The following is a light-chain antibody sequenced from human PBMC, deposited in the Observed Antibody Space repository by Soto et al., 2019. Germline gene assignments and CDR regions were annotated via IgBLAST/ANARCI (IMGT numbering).Light chain of an antibody. CDR2: DVS. V-gene: IGLV2-14*01. J-gene: IGLJ1*01. Sequence: QSVLTQPASVSGSPGQSITISCTGTSSDVGGYNYVSWYQQHPGKAPKLMICDVSNRPSGVSNRFSGSKSGNTASLTISGLQAEDEADYYCSSYTSSSLYVFVTGTKVTVL. CDR1: SSDVGGYNY. CDR3: SSYTSSSLYV.